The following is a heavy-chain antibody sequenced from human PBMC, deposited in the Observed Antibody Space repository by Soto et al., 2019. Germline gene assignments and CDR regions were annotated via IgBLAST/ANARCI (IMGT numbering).Heavy chain of an antibody. CDR2: STSGRST. D-gene: IGHD2-15*01. Sequence: EMQLVESGGALIQPGGSLRLSCAASGFTVSSNYMSWVRQAPGKGLEAISAVSTSGRSTYYADSVKDRFTISRDNSKNTLFLQMGSLRPEDTAIYYCVKQAHGLDGVAFDYWGQGTQVTVAS. V-gene: IGHV3-53*01. CDR3: VKQAHGLDGVAFDY. J-gene: IGHJ4*02. CDR1: GFTVSSNY.